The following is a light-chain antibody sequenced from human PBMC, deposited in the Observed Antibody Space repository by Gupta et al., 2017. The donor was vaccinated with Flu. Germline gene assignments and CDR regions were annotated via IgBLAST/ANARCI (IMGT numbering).Light chain of an antibody. V-gene: IGLV1-51*02. J-gene: IGLJ1*01. Sequence: QSVLTQPPSISAAPGQSVTISCSGSSSNIGNTFVSWYQQLPGTAPKLLIYENNKRPSGIPDRFSGSKSGTSAALGITGLQTGDEADYYCGTWDVSLSTDVFGTGTKVTVL. CDR1: SSNIGNTF. CDR3: GTWDVSLSTDV. CDR2: ENN.